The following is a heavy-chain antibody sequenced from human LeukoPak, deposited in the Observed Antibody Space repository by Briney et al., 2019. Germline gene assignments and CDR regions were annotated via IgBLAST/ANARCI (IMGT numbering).Heavy chain of an antibody. CDR1: GFTFDDYA. V-gene: IGHV3-9*01. CDR3: AKDMGPRHCSSTSCRFDAFDI. D-gene: IGHD2-2*01. CDR2: ISWNSGSI. J-gene: IGHJ3*02. Sequence: PGGSLRLSCAASGFTFDDYAMHWVRQAPGKGLEWVSGISWNSGSIGYADSVKGRFTISRDNAKNSLYLQMNSLRAEDTALYYCAKDMGPRHCSSTSCRFDAFDIWGQGTMVTVSS.